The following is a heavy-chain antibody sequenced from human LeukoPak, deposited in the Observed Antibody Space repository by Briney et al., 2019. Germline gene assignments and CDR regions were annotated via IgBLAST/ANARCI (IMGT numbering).Heavy chain of an antibody. J-gene: IGHJ4*02. D-gene: IGHD1-26*01. CDR1: GYTFTSYG. CDR3: ARGRFRWELEIRDFDY. Sequence: ASVKVSCKASGYTFTSYGISWVRQAPGQGLEWMGWISAYNGNTNYAQKLQGRVTMTTDTSTSTAYMELSSLRSEDTAVYYCARGRFRWELEIRDFDYWGQGTLATVSS. CDR2: ISAYNGNT. V-gene: IGHV1-18*01.